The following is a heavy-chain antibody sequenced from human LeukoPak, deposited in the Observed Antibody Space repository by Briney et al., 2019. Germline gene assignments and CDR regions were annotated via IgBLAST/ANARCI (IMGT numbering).Heavy chain of an antibody. CDR3: ASDSGQHKGYDWSH. CDR2: IYYSGST. D-gene: IGHD5-12*01. CDR1: GGSISSYY. Sequence: SETLSLTCTVSGGSISSYYWSWIRQPPGKGLEWIGYIYYSGSTNYNPSLKSRVTISVDTSKNQFSLKLTSVTAADTAVYYCASDSGQHKGYDWSHWGQGTLVTVSS. V-gene: IGHV4-59*12. J-gene: IGHJ4*02.